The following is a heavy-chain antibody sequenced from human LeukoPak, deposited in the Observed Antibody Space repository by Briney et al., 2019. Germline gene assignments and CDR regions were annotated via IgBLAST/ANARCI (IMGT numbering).Heavy chain of an antibody. Sequence: PGGSLRLSCAASGFTFSSYEMNWVRQAPGKGLEWVSYISSSGSTIYYADSVKGRFTISRDNAKNSLYLQMNSLRAEDTAVYYCARGPLLGYYGSSGYYFDYWGQGTLVTVSS. CDR1: GFTFSSYE. J-gene: IGHJ4*02. D-gene: IGHD3-22*01. CDR2: ISSSGSTI. CDR3: ARGPLLGYYGSSGYYFDY. V-gene: IGHV3-48*03.